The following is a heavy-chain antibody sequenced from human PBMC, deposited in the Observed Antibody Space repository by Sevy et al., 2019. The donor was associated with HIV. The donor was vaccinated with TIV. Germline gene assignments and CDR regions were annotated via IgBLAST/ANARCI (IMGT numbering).Heavy chain of an antibody. J-gene: IGHJ3*02. CDR2: INPNSGGT. CDR3: ARVGYYYDSSGYSRDAFDI. V-gene: IGHV1-2*02. Sequence: ASVKVSCKASGYTFTGYYMHWVRQAPGQGLEWMGWINPNSGGTNYAQKFQGRVTMTRDTSISTAYMERSRLRSEDTAMYYCARVGYYYDSSGYSRDAFDIWGQGTMVTVSS. CDR1: GYTFTGYY. D-gene: IGHD3-22*01.